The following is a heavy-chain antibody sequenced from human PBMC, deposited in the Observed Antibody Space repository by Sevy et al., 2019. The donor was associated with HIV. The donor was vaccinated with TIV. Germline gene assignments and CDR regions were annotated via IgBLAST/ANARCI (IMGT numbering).Heavy chain of an antibody. CDR3: ARRSYGGSSFDY. V-gene: IGHV4-59*01. CDR1: GGSISYYY. J-gene: IGHJ4*02. CDR2: IYYSGST. Sequence: SENLSLTCTVSGGSISYYYWSWIRQPPGKGLEWIGYIYYSGSTNYNPSLKSRLTISVDTSKNQFSLKLSSVTAADTAVYYCARRSYGGSSFDYWGQGTLVTVSS. D-gene: IGHD1-26*01.